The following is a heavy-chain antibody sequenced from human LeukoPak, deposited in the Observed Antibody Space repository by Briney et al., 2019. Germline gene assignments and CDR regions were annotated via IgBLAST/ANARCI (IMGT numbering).Heavy chain of an antibody. Sequence: QPGGSLRLSCAASGFTFSRFAMSWVRQAPGKGLEWVSAITASAVSTYFADSVKGRFSISRDDSRNTLFLQMNSLRPDDTAMYYCARFEKVAANPFGCWGQGTLVTVSS. CDR1: GFTFSRFA. J-gene: IGHJ4*02. CDR3: ARFEKVAANPFGC. V-gene: IGHV3-23*01. D-gene: IGHD3-16*01. CDR2: ITASAVST.